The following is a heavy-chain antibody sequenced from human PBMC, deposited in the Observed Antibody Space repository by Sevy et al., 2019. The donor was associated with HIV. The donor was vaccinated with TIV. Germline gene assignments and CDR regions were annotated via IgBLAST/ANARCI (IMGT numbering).Heavy chain of an antibody. CDR1: GFTFSSHC. Sequence: GGSLRLSCAASGFTFSSHCMSWVRQAPGKGLEWVANIKQDGSEKYYVDSVKGRFTISRDNAKNSLSLQMNSLRAEDTAVYYCARDTGGIGMDVWGQGTTVTASS. J-gene: IGHJ6*02. CDR3: ARDTGGIGMDV. CDR2: IKQDGSEK. V-gene: IGHV3-7*01. D-gene: IGHD6-13*01.